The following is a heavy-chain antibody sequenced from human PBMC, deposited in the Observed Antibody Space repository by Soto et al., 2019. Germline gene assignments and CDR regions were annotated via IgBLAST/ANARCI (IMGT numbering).Heavy chain of an antibody. Sequence: TLSLTCAVSGDSISNSNWWNWVRQPPGKGLEWIGEIYHSGRTNSNPSLKSRVSISVDKSKNQFSLKLSSVTAADTAVYYCARTAAGAFDYWGQGTLVTVSS. CDR1: GDSISNSNW. V-gene: IGHV4-4*02. CDR3: ARTAAGAFDY. CDR2: IYHSGRT. J-gene: IGHJ4*02.